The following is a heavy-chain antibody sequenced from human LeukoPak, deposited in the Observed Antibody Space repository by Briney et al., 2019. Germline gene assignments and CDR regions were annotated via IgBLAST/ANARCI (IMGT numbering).Heavy chain of an antibody. CDR3: AREGYDSSGYPRLLDY. CDR1: GLTVSSNY. D-gene: IGHD3-22*01. Sequence: VGSLRLSCAASGLTVSSNYITWVRQPPGKGLEWVSVLHAAGGTYYAEPVKGRFTISRHMSKNTVYLQMNSLRAEDTAVYYCAREGYDSSGYPRLLDYWGQGTLVTVSS. V-gene: IGHV3-53*04. CDR2: LHAAGGT. J-gene: IGHJ4*02.